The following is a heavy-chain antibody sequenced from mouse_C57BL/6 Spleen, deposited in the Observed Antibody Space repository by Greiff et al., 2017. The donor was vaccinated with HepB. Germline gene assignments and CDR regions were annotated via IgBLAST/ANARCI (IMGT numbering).Heavy chain of an antibody. V-gene: IGHV1-52*01. CDR2: IDPSDSET. Sequence: QVQLQQPGAELVRPGSSVKLSCTASGYTFTSYWMHWVQQRPIQGLEWIGNIDPSDSETHYNQKFKDKATLTVDKSSSTAYMQLSSLTSDDSAVYYCARSSYAMDYWGQGTSVTVSS. CDR3: ARSSYAMDY. J-gene: IGHJ4*01. CDR1: GYTFTSYW.